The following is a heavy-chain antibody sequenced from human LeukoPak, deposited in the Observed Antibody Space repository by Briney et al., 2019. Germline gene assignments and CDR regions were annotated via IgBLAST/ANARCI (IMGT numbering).Heavy chain of an antibody. D-gene: IGHD6-13*01. CDR3: RRGPYSSSGYYFDY. V-gene: IGHV3-11*04. CDR1: GFTFSDYY. Sequence: GGSLRLSCAVSGFTFSDYYMSWVRQAPGKGLEWVSYISSSGSMLHYADSVEGRFTISRDNAKNSLYLQMSSLRVEDTAVYYCRRGPYSSSGYYFDYWAQGTLVTVSS. CDR2: ISSSGSML. J-gene: IGHJ4*02.